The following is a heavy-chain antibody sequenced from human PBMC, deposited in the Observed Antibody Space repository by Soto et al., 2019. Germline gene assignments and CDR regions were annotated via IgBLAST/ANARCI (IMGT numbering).Heavy chain of an antibody. CDR2: ISAYNGNT. J-gene: IGHJ4*02. CDR3: ARDILFDC. V-gene: IGHV1-18*01. D-gene: IGHD2-15*01. CDR1: GYTCTSYG. Sequence: ASVRVSCKASGYTCTSYGISWVRQAPGQGLEWMGWISAYNGNTNYAQKLQGRVTITRDTSASTAYMELSSLRSEDTAVYYCARDILFDCWGQGTLVTVSS.